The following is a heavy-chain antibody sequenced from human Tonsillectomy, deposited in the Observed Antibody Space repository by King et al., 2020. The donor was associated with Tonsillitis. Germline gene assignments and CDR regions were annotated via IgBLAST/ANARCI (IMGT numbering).Heavy chain of an antibody. V-gene: IGHV1-2*02. Sequence: VQLVESGAGVKKPGASVKVSCKASGYTFTVYYMHWVRQAPAQGLEWMGWINPNSGGTKYAQKFLGRVTMTWDTSISTAYMEVSSLRSDDTAVYYWARGYSSGWSAEFFQHWGQGTLVTVSS. D-gene: IGHD6-19*01. J-gene: IGHJ1*01. CDR3: ARGYSSGWSAEFFQH. CDR1: GYTFTVYY. CDR2: INPNSGGT.